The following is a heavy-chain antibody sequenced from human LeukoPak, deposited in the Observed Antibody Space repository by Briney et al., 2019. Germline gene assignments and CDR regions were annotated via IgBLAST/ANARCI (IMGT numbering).Heavy chain of an antibody. Sequence: PGGTLRLSCTGSGFTFGVYAMSWVRQAPGKGLEWVSVLYRGGSTYYADSVKGRFTVSRDNSKNTLYLQMNSLRAEDTAVYYCARGGARQQLVENYFDYWGQGTLVTVSS. CDR1: GFTFGVYA. V-gene: IGHV3-53*01. CDR3: ARGGARQQLVENYFDY. CDR2: LYRGGST. D-gene: IGHD6-13*01. J-gene: IGHJ4*02.